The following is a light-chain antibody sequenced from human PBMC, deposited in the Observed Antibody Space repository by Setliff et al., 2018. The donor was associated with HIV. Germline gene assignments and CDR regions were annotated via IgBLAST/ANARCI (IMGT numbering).Light chain of an antibody. CDR2: SNN. V-gene: IGLV1-44*01. J-gene: IGLJ3*02. CDR1: SSNIGSNT. CDR3: AAWDDSLVWA. Sequence: LTQPPSASGTPGQRVTISCSGSSSNIGSNTVNWYQQLPGTAPKLLIYSNNQRPSGVPDRFSGSKSDTSASLAISGLQSEDEADYYCAAWDDSLVWAFGGGTKVTVL.